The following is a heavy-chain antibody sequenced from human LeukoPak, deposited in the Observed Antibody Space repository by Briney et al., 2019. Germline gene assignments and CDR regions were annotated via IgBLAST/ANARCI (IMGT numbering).Heavy chain of an antibody. CDR3: ARVTRFTQNGELWFDF. V-gene: IGHV4-34*01. D-gene: IGHD3-10*01. CDR2: ITHSGSA. J-gene: IGHJ4*02. CDR1: GGSFNTYY. Sequence: SETLSLTCAVYGGSFNTYYWSWIRQPPGKGLEWIGEITHSGSANYSPSLKSRVTISLDPSKSQFSLKLSSVTAADTAVYYCARVTRFTQNGELWFDFWGQGTHLTVSS.